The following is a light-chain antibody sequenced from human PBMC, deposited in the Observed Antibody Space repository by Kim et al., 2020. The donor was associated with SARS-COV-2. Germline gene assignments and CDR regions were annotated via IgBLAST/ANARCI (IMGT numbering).Light chain of an antibody. Sequence: ASVGDSVTITCRASQSISSCLAWYQQNPGKAPKLLIYDASSLESGVPSRFSGSGSGTEFTLTISSLQPDDFATYYCQQYNSYSQTFGQGTKVDIK. CDR3: QQYNSYSQT. CDR1: QSISSC. CDR2: DAS. V-gene: IGKV1-5*01. J-gene: IGKJ1*01.